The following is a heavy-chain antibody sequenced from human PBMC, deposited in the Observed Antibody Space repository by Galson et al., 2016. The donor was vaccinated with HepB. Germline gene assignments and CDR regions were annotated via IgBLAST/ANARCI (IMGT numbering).Heavy chain of an antibody. CDR2: IIPILHSP. CDR3: ATGYSAYEY. V-gene: IGHV1-69*08. Sequence: SCKASGGSFSSYTISWVRQAPGQGLEWMGAIIPILHSPDHAQKFQGRVAITADKSTTTAFIELSSLTSEDTAVYYCATGYSAYEYWGQGSLVTVSS. J-gene: IGHJ4*02. CDR1: GGSFSSYT. D-gene: IGHD5-12*01.